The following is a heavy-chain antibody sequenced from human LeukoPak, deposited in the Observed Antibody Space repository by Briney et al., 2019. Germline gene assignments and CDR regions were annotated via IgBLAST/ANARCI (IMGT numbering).Heavy chain of an antibody. Sequence: GGSLRLSCAASGFTFSSYAMHWVRQAPGKGLEWVAVISYDGSNKYYADSVKGRFTISRDNSKNTLYLQMNSLRAEDTAVYYCARDSRIAARPSGDYWDQGTLVTVSS. D-gene: IGHD6-6*01. CDR1: GFTFSSYA. J-gene: IGHJ4*02. CDR2: ISYDGSNK. CDR3: ARDSRIAARPSGDY. V-gene: IGHV3-30-3*01.